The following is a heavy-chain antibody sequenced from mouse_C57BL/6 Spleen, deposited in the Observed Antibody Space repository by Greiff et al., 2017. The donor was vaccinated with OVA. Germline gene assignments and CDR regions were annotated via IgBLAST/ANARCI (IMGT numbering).Heavy chain of an antibody. D-gene: IGHD4-1*01. CDR2: IDPSDSET. Sequence: VQLQQPGAELVRPGSSVKLSCKASGYTFTSYWMHWVKQRPIQGLEWIGNIDPSDSETHYNQKFKDKATLTVDKSSSTAYMQLSSLTSEDSAVYDGARMGSNWDRGFAYWGQGTLVTVSA. CDR3: ARMGSNWDRGFAY. V-gene: IGHV1-52*01. J-gene: IGHJ3*01. CDR1: GYTFTSYW.